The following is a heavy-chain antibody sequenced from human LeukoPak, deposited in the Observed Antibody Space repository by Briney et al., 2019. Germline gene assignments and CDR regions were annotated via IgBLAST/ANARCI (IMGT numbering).Heavy chain of an antibody. Sequence: GGSLRLSCAASGFTFSTYWMHWVRQAPGKGLEWVSVIYSGGSTYYADPVKGRFTISRDNSKNTLYLQMNSLRAEDSALYYCARGGRGSAAVVAPRSFDIWGQGTMVTVSS. J-gene: IGHJ3*02. CDR2: IYSGGST. CDR1: GFTFSTYW. D-gene: IGHD3-22*01. V-gene: IGHV3-53*01. CDR3: ARGGRGSAAVVAPRSFDI.